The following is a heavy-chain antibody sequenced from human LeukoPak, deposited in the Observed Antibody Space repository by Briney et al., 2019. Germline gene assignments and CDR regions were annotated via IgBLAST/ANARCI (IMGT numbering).Heavy chain of an antibody. Sequence: PSETLSLTCAVYGGSFSGYYWSWIRQPPGKGLEWIGEINHSGSTNYNPSLKSRVTISVDKSKNQVSLRLSSVTAADTAVYYCARGVSITMVPFMDVWGQGTTVTVSS. CDR1: GGSFSGYY. V-gene: IGHV4-34*01. CDR2: INHSGST. J-gene: IGHJ6*02. D-gene: IGHD3-10*01. CDR3: ARGVSITMVPFMDV.